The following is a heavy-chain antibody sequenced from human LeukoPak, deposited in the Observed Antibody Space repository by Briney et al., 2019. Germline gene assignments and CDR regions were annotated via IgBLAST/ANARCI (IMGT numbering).Heavy chain of an antibody. V-gene: IGHV4-39*07. CDR1: GGSISSSSYY. D-gene: IGHD2-15*01. CDR3: ARGYCSGGSCYSYYYYNYMDV. J-gene: IGHJ6*03. CDR2: IHYSGST. Sequence: PSETLSLTCTVSGGSISSSSYYRGWIRQPPGKGLEWIGSIHYSGSTNYNPSLKSRVTISVDTSKNQFSLKLSSVTAADTAVYYCARGYCSGGSCYSYYYYNYMDVWGKGTTVTVSS.